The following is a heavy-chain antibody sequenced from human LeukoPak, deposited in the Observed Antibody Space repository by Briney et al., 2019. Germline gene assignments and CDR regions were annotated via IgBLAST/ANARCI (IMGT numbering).Heavy chain of an antibody. Sequence: GASVKVSCKASGYTFTSYYMHWVRQAPGQGLEWMGIINPSGGSTSYAQKFQGRVTMTRDMSTSTVYMELSSLRSEDTAVYYCARDGQYSSTVAADLNYWGQGTLVTVSS. CDR1: GYTFTSYY. D-gene: IGHD6-19*01. CDR3: ARDGQYSSTVAADLNY. CDR2: INPSGGST. V-gene: IGHV1-46*01. J-gene: IGHJ4*02.